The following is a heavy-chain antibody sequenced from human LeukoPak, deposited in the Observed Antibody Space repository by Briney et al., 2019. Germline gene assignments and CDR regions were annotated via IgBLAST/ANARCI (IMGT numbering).Heavy chain of an antibody. CDR3: ARRDRLPHYYGSGSYFNKHFFDY. CDR1: GGSISSSSYY. V-gene: IGHV4-39*07. CDR2: INHSGST. D-gene: IGHD3-10*01. J-gene: IGHJ4*02. Sequence: SETLSLTCTVSGGSISSSSYYWGWIRQPPGKGLEWIGEINHSGSTNYNPSLKSRVTISVDTSKNQFSLKLSSVTAADTAVYYCARRDRLPHYYGSGSYFNKHFFDYWGQGTLVTVSS.